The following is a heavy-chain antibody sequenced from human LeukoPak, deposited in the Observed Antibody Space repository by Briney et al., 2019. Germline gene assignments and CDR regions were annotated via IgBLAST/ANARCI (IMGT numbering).Heavy chain of an antibody. Sequence: GGSLRLSCAASGFTFSSYGMPWVRQAPGKGLEWVAVISYDGSNKYYADSVKGRFTISRDNSKNTLYLQMNSLRAEDTAVYYCAKGRNSSSWSQGTLVTVSS. D-gene: IGHD6-13*01. CDR1: GFTFSSYG. CDR2: ISYDGSNK. CDR3: AKGRNSSS. V-gene: IGHV3-30*18. J-gene: IGHJ4*02.